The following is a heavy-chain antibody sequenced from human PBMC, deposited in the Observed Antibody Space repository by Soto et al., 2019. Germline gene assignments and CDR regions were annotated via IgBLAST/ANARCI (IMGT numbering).Heavy chain of an antibody. CDR1: VFPFGANA. J-gene: IGHJ4*02. V-gene: IGHV3-23*01. D-gene: IGHD1-26*01. CDR2: LSNTGRRT. Sequence: EVQVLASGGGLVQPGGSLRLSCVVSVFPFGANAMSWVRQAPGKGLEWVSGLSNTGRRTSYADSVKGSLSISRDNSENTVYLQMNSQRVEDTAVYYCATEMGATQGPYDNWGQGTVVAVSS. CDR3: ATEMGATQGPYDN.